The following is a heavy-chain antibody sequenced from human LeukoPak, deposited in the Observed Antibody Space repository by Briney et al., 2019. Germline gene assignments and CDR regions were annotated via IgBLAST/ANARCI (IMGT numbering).Heavy chain of an antibody. CDR2: INHNKST. V-gene: IGHV4-34*01. Sequence: PSETLSLTCAVYGGPFNTYYWTWIHQSPAKGLEWIGEINHNKSTNYNPSLKSRVTISVDTSKNQFSLNLTSVTAADTALYYCAHSSSSLPTDSWGQGTLVIVSS. CDR1: GGPFNTYY. D-gene: IGHD6-6*01. CDR3: AHSSSSLPTDS. J-gene: IGHJ4*02.